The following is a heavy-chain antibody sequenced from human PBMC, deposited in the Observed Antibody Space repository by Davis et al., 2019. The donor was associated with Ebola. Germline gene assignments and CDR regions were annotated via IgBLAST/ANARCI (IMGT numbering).Heavy chain of an antibody. CDR3: AKDVIWLWFGSGDFDY. CDR1: GFTFSSYW. Sequence: GGSLRLSCAASGFTFSSYWMSWVRQAPGKGLEWVSAISGSGGSTYYADSVKGRFTISRDNSKNTLYLQMNSLRAEDTAVYYCAKDVIWLWFGSGDFDYWGQGTLVTVSS. CDR2: ISGSGGST. V-gene: IGHV3-23*01. D-gene: IGHD3-10*01. J-gene: IGHJ4*02.